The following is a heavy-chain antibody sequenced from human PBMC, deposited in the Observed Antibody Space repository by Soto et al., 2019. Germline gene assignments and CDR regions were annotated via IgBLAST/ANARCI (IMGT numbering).Heavy chain of an antibody. V-gene: IGHV1-2*04. CDR2: INPNSGGT. J-gene: IGHJ4*02. Sequence: ASVKFSCKASGYTFTGYYMHWVRPAPGQGLEWMGWINPNSGGTNYAQKFQGWVTMTRDTSISTAYMELSRLRSDDTAVYYCARSYDSSGYTAPHFDYWGQGTLVTVSS. CDR1: GYTFTGYY. CDR3: ARSYDSSGYTAPHFDY. D-gene: IGHD3-22*01.